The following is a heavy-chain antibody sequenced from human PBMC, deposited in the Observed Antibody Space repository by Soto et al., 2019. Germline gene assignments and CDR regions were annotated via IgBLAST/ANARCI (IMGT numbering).Heavy chain of an antibody. D-gene: IGHD3-3*01. Sequence: ASVKVSCKASGGTFSSYAISWVRQAPGQGLEWMGGIIPIFGTANYAQKFQGRVTITADESTSTAYMELSSLRSEDTAVYYCARELESSGGSGFDYWGQGTQVTVSS. CDR1: GGTFSSYA. V-gene: IGHV1-69*13. CDR3: ARELESSGGSGFDY. CDR2: IIPIFGTA. J-gene: IGHJ4*02.